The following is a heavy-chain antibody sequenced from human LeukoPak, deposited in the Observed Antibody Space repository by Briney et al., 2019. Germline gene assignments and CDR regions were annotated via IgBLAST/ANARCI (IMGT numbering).Heavy chain of an antibody. CDR1: GYTFTSYG. V-gene: IGHV1-18*01. Sequence: GASVKVSCKASGYTFTSYGISWVRQAPGQGLEWMGWISAYNGNTNYAQKLQGRVTMNTDTSTSTAYMELRSLRSDDTAVYYCARYRGITIFRVWFDPWGQGTLVTVSS. CDR3: ARYRGITIFRVWFDP. J-gene: IGHJ5*02. CDR2: ISAYNGNT. D-gene: IGHD3-3*01.